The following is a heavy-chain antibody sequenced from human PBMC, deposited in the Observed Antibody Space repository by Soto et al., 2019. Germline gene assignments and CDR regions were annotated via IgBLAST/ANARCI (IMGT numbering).Heavy chain of an antibody. J-gene: IGHJ5*02. V-gene: IGHV4-39*01. CDR2: ISHDGHA. Sequence: SETLSLTCSLLDDSISHSRYYWGWIRQSPEKGLEWIGSISHDGHAYYNPPLKSRVTLCADTSPNQFSLKMKSVTVADTALYFWARQVYGDYLGGNWFDPWGQGAPVTVSS. CDR3: ARQVYGDYLGGNWFDP. CDR1: DDSISHSRYY. D-gene: IGHD4-17*01.